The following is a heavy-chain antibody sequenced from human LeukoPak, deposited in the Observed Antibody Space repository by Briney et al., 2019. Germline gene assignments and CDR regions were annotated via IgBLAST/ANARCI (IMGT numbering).Heavy chain of an antibody. J-gene: IGHJ4*02. CDR1: GYNFTNYW. CDR2: IYPGESDP. D-gene: IGHD3-9*01. Sequence: GESLKIFCQGSGYNFTNYWIGWVRQTPGKGLEWMGIIYPGESDPRHSPPFQGQVTISADKSINTAYLRWGSLKAADTAMYYCARLGRYDVLTGPDYWGQGTLVTVSS. V-gene: IGHV5-51*01. CDR3: ARLGRYDVLTGPDY.